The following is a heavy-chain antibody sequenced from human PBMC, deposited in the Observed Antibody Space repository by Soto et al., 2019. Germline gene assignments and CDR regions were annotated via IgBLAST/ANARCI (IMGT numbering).Heavy chain of an antibody. Sequence: EVQLLESGGGLVQPGGSLRLSCAASGFTFSSYAMTWVRQAPGKGLEWVSGITGNGGSAYYADSVKGRFTISKDNSKSTLYLQMGSLRAEDTAVYYCAKDRGQAAGYYFDSWAQGTLVTVSS. CDR1: GFTFSSYA. CDR2: ITGNGGSA. V-gene: IGHV3-23*01. D-gene: IGHD6-25*01. CDR3: AKDRGQAAGYYFDS. J-gene: IGHJ4*02.